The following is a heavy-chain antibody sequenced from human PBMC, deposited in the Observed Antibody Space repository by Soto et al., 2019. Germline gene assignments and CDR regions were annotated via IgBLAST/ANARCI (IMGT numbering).Heavy chain of an antibody. J-gene: IGHJ4*02. V-gene: IGHV3-30*18. CDR3: AKDRPTGYSSGWYGELDY. CDR1: GFTFSSYG. CDR2: ISYEGSNK. Sequence: PGGSLRLSCAASGFTFSSYGMHWVRQAPGKGLEWVAVISYEGSNKYYADSVKGRFTISRDNSKNTLYLQMNSLRAEDTAVNYCAKDRPTGYSSGWYGELDYWGQGTLVTVSS. D-gene: IGHD6-19*01.